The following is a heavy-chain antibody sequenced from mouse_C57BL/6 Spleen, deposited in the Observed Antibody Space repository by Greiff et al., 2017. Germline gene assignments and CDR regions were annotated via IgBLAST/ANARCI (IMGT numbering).Heavy chain of an antibody. V-gene: IGHV1-63*01. Sequence: QVQLQQSGAELVRPGTSVKMSCKASGYTFTNYWIGWAKQRPGHGLEWIGDIYPGGGYTNYNEKFKGKATLTADKSSSTAYMQFSSLTSEDSAIYYCARRLYDGYYDYAMDYWGQGTSVTVS. CDR3: ARRLYDGYYDYAMDY. CDR2: IYPGGGYT. J-gene: IGHJ4*01. D-gene: IGHD2-3*01. CDR1: GYTFTNYW.